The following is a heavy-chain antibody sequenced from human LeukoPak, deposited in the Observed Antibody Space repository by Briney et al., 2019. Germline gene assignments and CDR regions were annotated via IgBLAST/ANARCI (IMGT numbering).Heavy chain of an antibody. D-gene: IGHD1-26*01. V-gene: IGHV3-7*01. CDR3: ASTTHGGYRNEPGYYMDV. J-gene: IGHJ6*03. CDR2: IKQDGSEK. Sequence: PGGSLRLSCAASGFTFSGYWMTWVRQAPGKGLEWVANIKQDGSEKYYVDSVKGRFTISRDNAKNSLYLQMNSLRAEDTAVYYCASTTHGGYRNEPGYYMDVWGKGTTVTVSS. CDR1: GFTFSGYW.